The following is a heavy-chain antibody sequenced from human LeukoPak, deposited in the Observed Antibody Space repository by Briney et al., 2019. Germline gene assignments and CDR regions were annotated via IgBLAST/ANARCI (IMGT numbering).Heavy chain of an antibody. J-gene: IGHJ5*02. D-gene: IGHD3-3*01. CDR2: VNSNNGGT. Sequence: ASVKVSCKASGYTFTDYYMHWVRQAPGQGLEWMGWVNSNNGGTSYAQKFQGRVSMTRDASINTAYMELSRLTSDDTAVYYCARLFLEWSQNHDPWGQGTLVTVSS. CDR3: ARLFLEWSQNHDP. CDR1: GYTFTDYY. V-gene: IGHV1-2*02.